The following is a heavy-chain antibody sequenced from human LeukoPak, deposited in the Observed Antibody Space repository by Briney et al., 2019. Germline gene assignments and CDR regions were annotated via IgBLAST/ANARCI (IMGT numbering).Heavy chain of an antibody. CDR3: AKDRLRIVVVPAAYDY. Sequence: GRSLRLSCAASGFTFDDHDMHWVRQAPGKGLEWVSGISWDSGITGYADSVKGRFTISRDNSKNTLYLQMNSLRAEDTAVYYCAKDRLRIVVVPAAYDYWGQGTLVTVSS. D-gene: IGHD2-2*01. CDR2: ISWDSGIT. CDR1: GFTFDDHD. J-gene: IGHJ4*02. V-gene: IGHV3-9*01.